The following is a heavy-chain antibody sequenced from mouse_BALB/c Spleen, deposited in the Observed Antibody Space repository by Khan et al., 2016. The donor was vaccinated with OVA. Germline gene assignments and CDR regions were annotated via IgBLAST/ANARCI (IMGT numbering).Heavy chain of an antibody. J-gene: IGHJ4*01. CDR2: KTTYTGEQ. V-gene: IGHV9-3-1*01. CDR3: ARVGYNGTMDY. D-gene: IGHD2-14*01. CDR1: GLPLKTNG. Sequence: QIQLVQSGPELKKPGETVKISCRASGLPLKTNGLTWVSKAPEKGLSGWAWKTTYTGEQNYADDFKGRFAFSLETSASTAYLQINNLKNEDTATYFCARVGYNGTMDYWGQGTSVTVSS.